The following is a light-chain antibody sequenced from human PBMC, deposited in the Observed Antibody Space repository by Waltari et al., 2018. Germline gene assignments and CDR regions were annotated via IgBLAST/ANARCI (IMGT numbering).Light chain of an antibody. Sequence: QSVLTQPPSASGTPGQTVTIACSGGDSNIARNSVNWYQKFPGAAPKLLIFRNNQRPSGVPVRFSGSKSGTSASLAISGLQSEDESDYFCAAWDDSRNGWVFGEGTRVAVL. CDR1: DSNIARNS. J-gene: IGLJ3*02. CDR3: AAWDDSRNGWV. CDR2: RNN. V-gene: IGLV1-44*01.